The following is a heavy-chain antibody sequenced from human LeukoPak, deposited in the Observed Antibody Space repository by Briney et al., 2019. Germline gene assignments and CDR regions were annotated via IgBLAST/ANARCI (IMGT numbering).Heavy chain of an antibody. CDR1: GGSISSYY. D-gene: IGHD6-13*01. Sequence: SETLSLTCTVSGGSISSYYWSWIRQPPGKGLEWIGYIYYSGSTNCNPTLKSRVTISVDTSKNQFSLKLSSVTAADTAVYYCAREVIAAATHIDYWGQGTLVTVSS. CDR3: AREVIAAATHIDY. CDR2: IYYSGST. J-gene: IGHJ4*02. V-gene: IGHV4-59*12.